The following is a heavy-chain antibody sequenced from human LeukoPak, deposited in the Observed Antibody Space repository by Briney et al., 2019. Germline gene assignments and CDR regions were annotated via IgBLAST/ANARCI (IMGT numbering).Heavy chain of an antibody. J-gene: IGHJ5*02. CDR3: ARSSHYDFWSGYRYNWFDP. CDR1: GYSISSGYY. CDR2: INHSGST. Sequence: SETLSLTCAVSGYSISSGYYWSWISQPPGKGLEWIGEINHSGSTSYNPSLKSRVTISVDTSKNQFSLKLSSVTAADTAVYYCARSSHYDFWSGYRYNWFDPWGQGTLVTVSS. D-gene: IGHD3-3*01. V-gene: IGHV4-34*01.